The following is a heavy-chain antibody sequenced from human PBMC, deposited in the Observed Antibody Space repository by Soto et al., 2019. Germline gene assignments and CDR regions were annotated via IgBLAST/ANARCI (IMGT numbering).Heavy chain of an antibody. CDR1: GYTFTNYA. CDR2: INDDNGNT. V-gene: IGHV1-3*01. D-gene: IGHD3-16*01. CDR3: ARGSTRPTFYYFDY. J-gene: IGHJ4*02. Sequence: ASVKVSCKASGYTFTNYAMHWVRQAPGQRLEWMGWINDDNGNTKYSQKFQGRVTITRDTSASTAYMELSSLISEDTAVYYCARGSTRPTFYYFDYWGQGTLVTVSS.